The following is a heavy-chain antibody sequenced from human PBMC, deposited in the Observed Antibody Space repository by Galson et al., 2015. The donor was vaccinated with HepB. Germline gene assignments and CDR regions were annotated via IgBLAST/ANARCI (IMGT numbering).Heavy chain of an antibody. J-gene: IGHJ4*02. CDR2: TSAYNDNT. CDR1: GYTFMKHG. CDR3: ARARYSSSPPDY. D-gene: IGHD6-6*01. Sequence: SVKVSCKASGYTFMKHGVSWVRQAPGQGLEWVGWTSAYNDNTNYAQKLQGRVTMTTDTSTSTAYMELRSLRSDDTAVYYCARARYSSSPPDYWGQGALVTVSS. V-gene: IGHV1-18*01.